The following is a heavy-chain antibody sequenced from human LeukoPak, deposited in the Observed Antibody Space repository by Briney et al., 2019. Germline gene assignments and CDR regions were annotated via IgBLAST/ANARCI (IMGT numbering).Heavy chain of an antibody. D-gene: IGHD5-24*01. J-gene: IGHJ4*02. V-gene: IGHV1-69*13. CDR2: IIPIFGTA. CDR3: ARVEMATSFGYFDY. CDR1: GGTFSSYA. Sequence: SVKVSCKASGGTFSSYAISWVRQAPGQGLEWMGGIIPIFGTANYAQKFQGRVTITADESTSTAYIELSSLRSEDTAVYYCARVEMATSFGYFDYWGQGTLVTVSS.